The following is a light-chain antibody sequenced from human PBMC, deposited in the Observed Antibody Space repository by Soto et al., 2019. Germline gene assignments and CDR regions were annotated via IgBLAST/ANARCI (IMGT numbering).Light chain of an antibody. CDR1: SSDVGSYNL. J-gene: IGLJ2*01. Sequence: QSALTQPASVSGSPGQSITISCTGTSSDVGSYNLVSWYQQHPGKAPKLMIYEVSKRPSGVSNRFSGSKSGNTASLTISGLQAEDEADYYCCSYAGSILFGGGTQLTVL. V-gene: IGLV2-23*02. CDR2: EVS. CDR3: CSYAGSIL.